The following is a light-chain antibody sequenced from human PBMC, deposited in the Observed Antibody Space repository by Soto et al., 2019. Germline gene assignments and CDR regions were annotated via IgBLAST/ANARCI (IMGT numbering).Light chain of an antibody. J-gene: IGKJ5*01. CDR2: GAS. CDR3: QQYDSVFT. CDR1: QDITNY. Sequence: DIQMTQSPSSLSSSLGDRVTITCQASQDITNYLNWYQQKPGKAPNLLIYGASNLETGVPSRFSGSGSGTDFTFTISSLQAEDIGTYFCQQYDSVFTFGQGTRLE. V-gene: IGKV1-33*01.